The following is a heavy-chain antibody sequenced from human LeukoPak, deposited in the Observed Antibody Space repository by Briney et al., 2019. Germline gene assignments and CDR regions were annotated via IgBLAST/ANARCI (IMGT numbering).Heavy chain of an antibody. J-gene: IGHJ4*02. CDR3: VRSIDY. Sequence: GGSLRLSCEASGFTFSDYWMAWVRQVPGKGLEWVANINQDGSAAFYVDSMKGRVTISRDNAKKSLYLQMDSLTLEDTAVYYCVRSIDYWGQGTLVTVSS. V-gene: IGHV3-7*01. CDR2: INQDGSAA. CDR1: GFTFSDYW.